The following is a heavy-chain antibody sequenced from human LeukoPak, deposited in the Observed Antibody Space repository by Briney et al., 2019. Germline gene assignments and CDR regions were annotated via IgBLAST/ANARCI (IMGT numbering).Heavy chain of an antibody. V-gene: IGHV4-30-4*08. CDR2: IYYSGST. CDR3: AKLGLLNWFDP. J-gene: IGHJ5*02. CDR1: GGSISSGDYY. D-gene: IGHD6-13*01. Sequence: SQTLSLTCTVYGGSISSGDYYWSWIRQPPGKGLEWIGYIYYSGSTYYNPSLKSRVTISVDTSKNQFSLKLSSVTAADTAVYYCAKLGLLNWFDPGGQGTLVTVFS.